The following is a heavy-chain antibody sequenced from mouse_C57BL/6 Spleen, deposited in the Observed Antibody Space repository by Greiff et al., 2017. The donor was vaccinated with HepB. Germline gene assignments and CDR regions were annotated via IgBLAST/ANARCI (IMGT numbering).Heavy chain of an antibody. Sequence: VKLQQPGAELVRPGTSVKLSCKASGYTFTSYWMHWVKQRPGQGLEWIGVIDPSDSYTNYNQKFKGKATLTVDTSASTAYMHLSSLTSEDSAVYYCANYYGSSLFAYWGQGTLVTVSA. D-gene: IGHD1-1*01. CDR2: IDPSDSYT. CDR1: GYTFTSYW. CDR3: ANYYGSSLFAY. J-gene: IGHJ3*01. V-gene: IGHV1-59*01.